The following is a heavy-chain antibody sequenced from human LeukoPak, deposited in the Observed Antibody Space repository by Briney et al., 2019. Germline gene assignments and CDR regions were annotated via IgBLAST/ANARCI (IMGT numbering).Heavy chain of an antibody. J-gene: IGHJ4*02. CDR3: ARNPRYYSDTSGYYPFDY. CDR2: IIPMFGRT. Sequence: ASVKVSCKTSGGTLSTSAINWVRQAPGQGLEWMGGIIPMFGRTNNAQKFQGRVTITTGGSTSTAYMELRSLRSEDTAVYYCARNPRYYSDTSGYYPFDYWGQGTLVTVSS. D-gene: IGHD3-22*01. V-gene: IGHV1-69*05. CDR1: GGTLSTSA.